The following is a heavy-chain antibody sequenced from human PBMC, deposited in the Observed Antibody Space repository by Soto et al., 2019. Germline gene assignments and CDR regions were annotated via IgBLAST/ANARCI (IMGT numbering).Heavy chain of an antibody. V-gene: IGHV3-74*01. CDR3: VRESHGDY. J-gene: IGHJ4*02. CDR1: GFTFSNYW. Sequence: EVQLVESGGGLVQPGGSLRLSCAGSGFTFSNYWMHWVRQAPGKGLEWVSRIDHDGPTDYADSVRGRFTISRDNAENTLYLQMNSLRPEGTAVYYCVRESHGDYWGQGTLVTVSS. CDR2: IDHDGPT.